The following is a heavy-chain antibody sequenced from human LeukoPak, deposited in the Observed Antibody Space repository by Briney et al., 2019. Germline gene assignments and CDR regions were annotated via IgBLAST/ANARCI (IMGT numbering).Heavy chain of an antibody. J-gene: IGHJ4*02. CDR1: GLTVSSNH. CDR2: IYSGGST. CDR3: AREGDSSGRSDY. V-gene: IGHV3-66*01. Sequence: GGSLRLSCAASGLTVSSNHMSWVRQAPGKGLEWVSVIYSGGSTYYADSVKGRFAISRDNSKNTLYLQMNSLRAEDTAVYYCAREGDSSGRSDYWGQGTLVTVSS. D-gene: IGHD3-22*01.